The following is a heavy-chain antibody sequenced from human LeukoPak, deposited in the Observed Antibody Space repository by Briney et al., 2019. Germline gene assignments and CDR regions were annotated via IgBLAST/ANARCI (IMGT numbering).Heavy chain of an antibody. CDR3: VRDGEGVAISVNYWFDP. V-gene: IGHV1-8*01. CDR2: MNPNNGNT. CDR1: GFTFTSYD. D-gene: IGHD2-2*02. J-gene: IGHJ5*02. Sequence: ASVKVSCKASGFTFTSYDINWVRQASGQGLEWMGWMNPNNGNTGYAQKFQGRVTMTRDTSISTAYMELRGLRSEDTAVYYCVRDGEGVAISVNYWFDPWGQGTLVTVPS.